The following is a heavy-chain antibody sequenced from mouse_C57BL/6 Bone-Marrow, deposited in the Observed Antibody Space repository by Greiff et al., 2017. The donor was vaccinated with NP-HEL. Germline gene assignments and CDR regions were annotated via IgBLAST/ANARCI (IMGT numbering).Heavy chain of an antibody. V-gene: IGHV1-69*01. Sequence: QVQLQQPGAELVMPGASVKLSCKASGYTFTSYWMHWVKQRPGQGLEWIGEIDPSDSYTNYNQKFKGKSTLTVDKSSSTAYMQLSSLTSEDSAVYYCAREARIYYYGSTTIDYWGRGTALTVTS. CDR1: GYTFTSYW. CDR2: IDPSDSYT. D-gene: IGHD1-1*01. J-gene: IGHJ2*01. CDR3: AREARIYYYGSTTIDY.